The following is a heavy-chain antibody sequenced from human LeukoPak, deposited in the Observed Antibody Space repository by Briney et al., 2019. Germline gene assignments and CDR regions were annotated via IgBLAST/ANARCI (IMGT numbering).Heavy chain of an antibody. CDR1: GGSISSYY. D-gene: IGHD2-21*01. V-gene: IGHV4-4*07. CDR3: ARDKRGYSFDY. Sequence: SETLSLTCTVSGGSISSYYWSWIRQPAGRGLEWIGRFYTSGSTNFNPSLKSRVTMSVDTSKNQFPLKLSSVTAADTAVYYCARDKRGYSFDYWGLGTLVTVSS. CDR2: FYTSGST. J-gene: IGHJ4*02.